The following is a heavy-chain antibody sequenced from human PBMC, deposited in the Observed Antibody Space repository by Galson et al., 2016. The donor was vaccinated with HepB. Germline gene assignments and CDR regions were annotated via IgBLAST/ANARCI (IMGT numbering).Heavy chain of an antibody. J-gene: IGHJ4*02. CDR1: GYSFTTYP. CDR3: ASGSGSSLAF. Sequence: SVKVSCKASGYSFTTYPINWVRQAPGQGLEWMGWINTDTGSPAYAQGFTGRYVSSLDSSVSTAYLQIINLKTEDTAVYFCASGSGSSLAFWGQGTQITVSS. D-gene: IGHD3-10*01. CDR2: INTDTGSP. V-gene: IGHV7-4-1*02.